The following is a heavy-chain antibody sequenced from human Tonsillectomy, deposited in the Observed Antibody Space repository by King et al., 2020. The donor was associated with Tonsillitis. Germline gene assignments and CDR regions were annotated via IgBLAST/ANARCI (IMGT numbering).Heavy chain of an antibody. Sequence: VQLVESGGGVVRPGGSLRLSCAASGFTFDDYGMSWVRQAPGKGLEWVSGINWNGGSTGYADSVKGRFTISSDNAKNSLYLQMNSLRAEDTALYYCAREEYYYDSSGYLQSIDYWGQGTLVTVSS. CDR3: AREEYYYDSSGYLQSIDY. CDR1: GFTFDDYG. D-gene: IGHD3-22*01. V-gene: IGHV3-20*04. J-gene: IGHJ4*02. CDR2: INWNGGST.